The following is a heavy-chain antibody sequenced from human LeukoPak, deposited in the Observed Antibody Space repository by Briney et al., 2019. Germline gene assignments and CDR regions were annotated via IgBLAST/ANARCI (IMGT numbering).Heavy chain of an antibody. CDR2: INHSGST. J-gene: IGHJ4*02. D-gene: IGHD4-17*01. CDR1: GESFSSYY. V-gene: IGHV4-34*01. Sequence: PSETLSLTCAVYGESFSSYYWSWIRQSPGKGLVYIGEINHSGSTNYNPSLKSRVTISVDTSKNQFSLKMTSVTAADTAVYYCAISYDDYGDYWGQGTLVTVSS. CDR3: AISYDDYGDY.